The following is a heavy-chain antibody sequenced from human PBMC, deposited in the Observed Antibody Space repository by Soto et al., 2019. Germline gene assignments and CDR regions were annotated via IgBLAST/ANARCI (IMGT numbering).Heavy chain of an antibody. J-gene: IGHJ4*02. CDR3: ARMKLASLDH. CDR2: VNPASYLS. Sequence: QVVLLQSETEVKRPGSSVKVSCKASGVPFNRYGFAWVRQAPGRGLEWVGRVNPASYLSNYEQSFQARVTITADTTATTAYIELSGLTSADTAAYYCARMKLASLDHGGQGTLVSVAS. V-gene: IGHV1-69*09. CDR1: GVPFNRYG.